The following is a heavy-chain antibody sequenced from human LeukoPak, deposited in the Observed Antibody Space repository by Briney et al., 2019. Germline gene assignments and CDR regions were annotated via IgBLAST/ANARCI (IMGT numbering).Heavy chain of an antibody. D-gene: IGHD2-15*01. J-gene: IGHJ6*03. V-gene: IGHV4-38-2*01. CDR2: IYHSGST. CDR3: ARHAYSSVYYYYYMDV. CDR1: GCSISSGYY. Sequence: PSETLSLTCAVSGCSISSGYYWGWIRQPPGKGLEWIGSIYHSGSTYYNPSLKSRVTISVDTSKNQFSLKLSSVTAADTAVYYCARHAYSSVYYYYYMDVWGKGTTVTVSS.